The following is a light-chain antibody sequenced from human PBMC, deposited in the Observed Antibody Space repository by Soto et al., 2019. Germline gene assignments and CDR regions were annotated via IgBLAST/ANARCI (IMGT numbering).Light chain of an antibody. V-gene: IGLV2-23*01. J-gene: IGLJ3*02. CDR3: CSVAGSNEWV. Sequence: QSVLTQPASVSGSPGQSITLSCTGSSSDVVTYDLVSWYQHPPGAAPKLMIYEATRRPSGISNRFSVSQSGNTASLTISGLQAEDEADDYCCSVAGSNEWVFGGGTKVTVL. CDR2: EAT. CDR1: SSDVVTYDL.